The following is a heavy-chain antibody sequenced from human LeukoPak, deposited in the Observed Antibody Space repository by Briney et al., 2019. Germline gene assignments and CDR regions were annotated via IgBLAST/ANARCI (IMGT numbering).Heavy chain of an antibody. Sequence: GESLKISCKGSGYSFTTYRIVWVRQMPGKGLEWMGIIYPGDSDTTYSPSFQGHVTISADKSISTAYLQWSSLKASDTAMYYCARHYTSSWYFDSRGQGTLVTVSS. J-gene: IGHJ4*02. CDR3: ARHYTSSWYFDS. CDR1: GYSFTTYR. CDR2: IYPGDSDT. V-gene: IGHV5-51*01. D-gene: IGHD6-13*01.